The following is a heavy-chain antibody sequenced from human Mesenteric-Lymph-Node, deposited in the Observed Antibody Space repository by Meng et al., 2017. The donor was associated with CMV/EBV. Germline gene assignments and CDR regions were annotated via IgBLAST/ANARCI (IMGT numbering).Heavy chain of an antibody. V-gene: IGHV3-66*02. Sequence: GGSLRLSCAASGFTVSSYFMTWVRQAPGKGLEWVSVIYSGGNTYYADSVNVRFSISRDNSKNTVYLQMNSLRAEDTAVYYCARDRGEQFLDHYYGMDVWGQGTTVTVSS. CDR2: IYSGGNT. CDR3: ARDRGEQFLDHYYGMDV. D-gene: IGHD3/OR15-3a*01. CDR1: GFTVSSYF. J-gene: IGHJ6*02.